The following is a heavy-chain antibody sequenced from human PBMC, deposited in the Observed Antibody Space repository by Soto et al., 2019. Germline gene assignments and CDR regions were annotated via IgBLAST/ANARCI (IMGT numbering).Heavy chain of an antibody. D-gene: IGHD2-15*01. J-gene: IGHJ4*02. CDR2: IIPILGIA. CDR1: GGTFSSYT. CDR3: ARDKVPRGGSSIGCDY. Sequence: QVQLVQSGAEVKKPGSSVKVSCKASGGTFSSYTISWVRQAPGQGLEWMGRIIPILGIANYAQKFQGRVTITADKSTSTAYMELSSLRSEDTAVYYCARDKVPRGGSSIGCDYWGQGTLVTVSS. V-gene: IGHV1-69*08.